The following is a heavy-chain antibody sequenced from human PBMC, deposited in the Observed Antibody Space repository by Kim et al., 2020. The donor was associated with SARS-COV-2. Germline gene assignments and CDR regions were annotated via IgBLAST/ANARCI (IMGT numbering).Heavy chain of an antibody. V-gene: IGHV3-74*01. J-gene: IGHJ4*02. D-gene: IGHD3-22*01. CDR2: INSDESKT. Sequence: GGSLRLSCLVSGFTFSNYWMYWVREVQGKGLVLVSHINSDESKTSYADSVKGRFTISRENSKNTLYLQMNSLRVEDTGVYYCARGRRDNSGYSSQDFWGQGTLVTVSS. CDR3: ARGRRDNSGYSSQDF. CDR1: GFTFSNYW.